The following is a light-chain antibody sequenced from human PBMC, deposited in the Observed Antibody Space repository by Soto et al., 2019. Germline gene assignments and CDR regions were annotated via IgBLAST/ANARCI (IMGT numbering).Light chain of an antibody. CDR3: HLTHNTLIYT. CDR2: DAS. Sequence: DIQMTQSPSTVYASVGDRVTLTCQASQSIGTLLAWYQQKPGEAPKLLIYDASNLERGVSSRFSGNVSGTHFTLTINNLQPEDFATYYCHLTHNTLIYTFGQGTKVDI. CDR1: QSIGTL. V-gene: IGKV1-5*01. J-gene: IGKJ2*01.